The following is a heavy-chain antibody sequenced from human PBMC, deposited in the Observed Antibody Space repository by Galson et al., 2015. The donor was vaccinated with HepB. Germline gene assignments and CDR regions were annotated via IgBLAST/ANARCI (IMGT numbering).Heavy chain of an antibody. J-gene: IGHJ1*01. D-gene: IGHD5-18*01. CDR2: ISEDGNNK. Sequence: SLRLSCAGSGFTFSSYVMHWVRQAPGKGLEWVAVISEDGNNKNYADSVKGRFAISRDNSKDTVFLQMTSLGVEDTAVYFCGKDKVADTAMVIEHWGQGVLVSVSS. V-gene: IGHV3-30-3*02. CDR1: GFTFSSYV. CDR3: GKDKVADTAMVIEH.